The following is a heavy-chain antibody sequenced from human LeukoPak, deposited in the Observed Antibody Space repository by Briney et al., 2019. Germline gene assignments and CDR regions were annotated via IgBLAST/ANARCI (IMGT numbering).Heavy chain of an antibody. V-gene: IGHV3-74*01. D-gene: IGHD3-3*01. CDR2: IASDGSST. CDR1: GFTFSSYW. CDR3: AKRTIFGVVSDTDY. Sequence: GGSLRLSCAASGFTFSSYWMNWVRHAPGKGLVWVSRIASDGSSTTYADSVKGRFSISRDNAKNTLYLQMNSLRVEDTAVYYCAKRTIFGVVSDTDYWGQGTLVTVSS. J-gene: IGHJ4*02.